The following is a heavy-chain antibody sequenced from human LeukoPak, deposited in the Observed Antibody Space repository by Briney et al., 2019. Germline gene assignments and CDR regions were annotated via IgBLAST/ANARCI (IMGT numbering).Heavy chain of an antibody. V-gene: IGHV4-4*07. D-gene: IGHD2-2*01. CDR2: IYTSGST. Sequence: SETLSLTCTVSGGSISSYYWSWIRQPAGKGLEWIGRIYTSGSTNYNPSLKSRVTISVDTSKNQFSLKLSSVTAADTAVYYCARAFYSSTSCFKYWFDPWGQGTLVTVSS. CDR1: GGSISSYY. J-gene: IGHJ5*02. CDR3: ARAFYSSTSCFKYWFDP.